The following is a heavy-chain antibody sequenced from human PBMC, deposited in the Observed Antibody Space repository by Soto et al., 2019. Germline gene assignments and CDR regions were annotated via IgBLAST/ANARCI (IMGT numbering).Heavy chain of an antibody. Sequence: EVQLLESGGGLVQPGGSLRLSCAASGFTFSTYAMRWVRQAPGKGLEWVSAISGRGDSTYYAESVKGRFTISRDNYKNSLYLQMNSLSAEDTAVYYCARRGSGSYYDYWGQGTLVTVSS. D-gene: IGHD1-26*01. CDR1: GFTFSTYA. J-gene: IGHJ4*02. CDR2: ISGRGDST. V-gene: IGHV3-23*01. CDR3: ARRGSGSYYDY.